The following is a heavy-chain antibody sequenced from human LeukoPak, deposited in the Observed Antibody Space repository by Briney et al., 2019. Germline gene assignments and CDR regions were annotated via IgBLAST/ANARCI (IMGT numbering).Heavy chain of an antibody. CDR1: GFTFSSYG. V-gene: IGHV3-30*19. Sequence: QPGGSLRLSCAASGFTFSSYGIHWVRQAPGKGLEWVAVISYDGSNKYYADSVKGRFTISRDNSKNTLYLQMNSLRAEDTAVYYCARDYYDSSGYYESDYWGQGTLVTVSS. D-gene: IGHD3-22*01. CDR3: ARDYYDSSGYYESDY. CDR2: ISYDGSNK. J-gene: IGHJ4*02.